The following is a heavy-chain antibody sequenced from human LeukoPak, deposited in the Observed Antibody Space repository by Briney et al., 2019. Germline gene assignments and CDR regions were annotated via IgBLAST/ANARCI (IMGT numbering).Heavy chain of an antibody. CDR1: GFTFSSCA. CDR3: AKDRDWNYVGDWFDP. V-gene: IGHV3-23*01. CDR2: ISGSGGST. J-gene: IGHJ5*02. Sequence: PGGSLRLSCAASGFTFSSCAMSWVRQAPGKGLEWVSAISGSGGSTYYADSVKGRFTISRDNSKNTLYPQMNSLRAEDTAVYYCAKDRDWNYVGDWFDPWGQGTLVTVSS. D-gene: IGHD1-7*01.